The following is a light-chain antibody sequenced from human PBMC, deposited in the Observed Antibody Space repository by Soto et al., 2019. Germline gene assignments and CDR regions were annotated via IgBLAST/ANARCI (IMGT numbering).Light chain of an antibody. Sequence: QSAKAQPASVSWSPGQSITISCTGTSSNVGSYNLVSWFQQLPGKVPKLMIYEGTKRPSGVSDRFSGSKSGNTASLTISGLQAEEEADYYCFSYAGNTAYVFGTGTKVTVL. CDR1: SSNVGSYNL. V-gene: IGLV2-23*01. J-gene: IGLJ1*01. CDR3: FSYAGNTAYV. CDR2: EGT.